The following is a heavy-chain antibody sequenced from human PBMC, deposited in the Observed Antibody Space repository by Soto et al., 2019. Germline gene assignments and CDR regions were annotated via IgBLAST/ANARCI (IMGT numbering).Heavy chain of an antibody. J-gene: IGHJ5*02. CDR3: ARAGSHSAYHFAIGIPLWSLDR. CDR1: RGHVNTFH. D-gene: IGHD2-21*01. V-gene: IGHV4-4*07. Sequence: SETLSLTCTVSRGHVNTFHWSWVRDPAGKGLEWIGRIFPNGSTDYSPSLKSRVTLSVDTSKNQISLNLTSVTAADMAVYYCARAGSHSAYHFAIGIPLWSLDRWGQGCTVTVSS. CDR2: IFPNGST.